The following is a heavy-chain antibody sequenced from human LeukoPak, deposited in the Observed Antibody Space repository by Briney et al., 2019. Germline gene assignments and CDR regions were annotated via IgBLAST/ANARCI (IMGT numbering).Heavy chain of an antibody. CDR2: INAGNGNT. J-gene: IGHJ4*02. CDR3: ARVGPQGEDGFDY. Sequence: ASVKVSCKASGYTFTSYAMYWVRQAPGQRLEWMGWINAGNGNTKYSQKFQGRVTITRDTSASTAYMELGSLRSEDTAVYYCARVGPQGEDGFDYWGQGTLVTVSS. CDR1: GYTFTSYA. D-gene: IGHD2-15*01. V-gene: IGHV1-3*01.